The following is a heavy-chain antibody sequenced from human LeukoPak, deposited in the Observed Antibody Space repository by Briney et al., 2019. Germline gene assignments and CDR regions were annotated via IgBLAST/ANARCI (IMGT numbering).Heavy chain of an antibody. Sequence: GESLQISSKGSGYRFTSHWISWVRQLPGKGLEWVGRIAPSDSYTNYSPSFQGHVTISADKSINTAYLQWSSLKASDTAVYYCARHLRAYSSSWYFDYWGQGTLVTVSS. D-gene: IGHD6-13*01. CDR3: ARHLRAYSSSWYFDY. CDR1: GYRFTSHW. V-gene: IGHV5-10-1*01. J-gene: IGHJ4*02. CDR2: IAPSDSYT.